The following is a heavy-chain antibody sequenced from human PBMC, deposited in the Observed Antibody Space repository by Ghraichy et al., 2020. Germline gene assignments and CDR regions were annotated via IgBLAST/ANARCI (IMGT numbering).Heavy chain of an antibody. CDR2: IYYSGST. CDR1: GGSISNNSYY. CDR3: ARLNMYYSDSNGYATD. J-gene: IGHJ4*02. V-gene: IGHV4-39*01. D-gene: IGHD3-22*01. Sequence: SETLSLTCTVSGGSISNNSYYWGWIRQPPGKGLEWIGSIYYSGSTYYNPSLQSRVTISVDTSKNQFSLKLSSVTAADTAVYYCARLNMYYSDSNGYATDWGQGTLVTVSS.